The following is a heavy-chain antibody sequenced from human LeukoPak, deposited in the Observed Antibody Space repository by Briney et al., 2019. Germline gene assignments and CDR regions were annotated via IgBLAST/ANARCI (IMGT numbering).Heavy chain of an antibody. CDR3: AKDRPRRYDFWSGYLLDY. CDR2: ISGSGGST. J-gene: IGHJ4*02. D-gene: IGHD3-3*01. Sequence: PGGSLRLSCAASGFTFSSYAMSWVRQAPGKGLEWVSAISGSGGSTYYADSVKGRFTISRDNSKNTPYLQMNSLRAEDTAVYYCAKDRPRRYDFWSGYLLDYWGQGTLVTVSS. CDR1: GFTFSSYA. V-gene: IGHV3-23*01.